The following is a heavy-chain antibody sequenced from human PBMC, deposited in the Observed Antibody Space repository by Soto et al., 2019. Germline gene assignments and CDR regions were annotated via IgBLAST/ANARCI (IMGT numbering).Heavy chain of an antibody. J-gene: IGHJ4*02. CDR2: ITDSGGET. V-gene: IGHV3-23*01. CDR1: GFTFITYA. CDR3: AKHIVNGVVDY. D-gene: IGHD2-15*01. Sequence: GGPLRVSCAVSGFTFITYAMSRIRHTQKKGLQWVSIITDSGGETVYADSVKGRFTISRDNPKNTVYLQMNSLAAEDTADYYCAKHIVNGVVDYCGQGTLVTVPQ.